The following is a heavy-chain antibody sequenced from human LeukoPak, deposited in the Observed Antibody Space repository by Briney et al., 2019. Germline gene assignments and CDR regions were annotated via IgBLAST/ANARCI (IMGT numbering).Heavy chain of an antibody. D-gene: IGHD6-25*01. CDR1: GGSISSYY. J-gene: IGHJ6*03. CDR2: IYYSGST. CDR3: ARGPAKYYYYYYMDV. V-gene: IGHV4-59*01. Sequence: PSETLSLTCTVSGGSISSYYWSWIRQPPGKGLEWIGFIYYSGSTNYNPSLKSRVTISVDTSKNQFSLKLSSVTAADTAVYYCARGPAKYYYYYYMDVWGKGTTVTVSS.